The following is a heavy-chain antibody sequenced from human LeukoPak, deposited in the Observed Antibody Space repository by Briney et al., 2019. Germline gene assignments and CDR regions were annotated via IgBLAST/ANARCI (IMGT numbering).Heavy chain of an antibody. V-gene: IGHV3-23*01. Sequence: PGGSLRLSCAASGFTFSSYAMSWVRQAPGKGLEWVSDISGSGGSTYYADSVKGRFTISRDNSKNTLYLQMNSLRAEDTAVYYCAKAPYSSGWSHFDYWGQGTLVTVSS. J-gene: IGHJ4*02. CDR3: AKAPYSSGWSHFDY. CDR1: GFTFSSYA. CDR2: ISGSGGST. D-gene: IGHD6-19*01.